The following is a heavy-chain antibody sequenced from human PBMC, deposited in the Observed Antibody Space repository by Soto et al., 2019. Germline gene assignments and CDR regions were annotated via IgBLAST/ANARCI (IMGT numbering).Heavy chain of an antibody. V-gene: IGHV3-23*01. CDR3: ARHTPAISISDH. CDR1: GFNFDDYA. Sequence: GGSLRLSCATSGFNFDDYAMHWVRQVPGKGLEWISAISGSGGSTYYADSVKGRFTISRDKAKNTLYLQTNSVTAEDTAVYYCARHTPAISISDHWGQGTLVTVSS. J-gene: IGHJ4*02. D-gene: IGHD2-15*01. CDR2: ISGSGGST.